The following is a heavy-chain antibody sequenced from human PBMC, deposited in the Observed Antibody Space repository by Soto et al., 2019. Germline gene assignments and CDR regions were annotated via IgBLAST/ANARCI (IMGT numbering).Heavy chain of an antibody. D-gene: IGHD3-10*01. Sequence: QVQLVQSGAEVKKPGSPVKVSCKASGGTFSSYTISWVRQAPGQGLEWMGRIIPILGIANYAQKFQGRVTITADKSTSTAYMELSSLRSEDTAVYYCARDPGLRATGYNWFDPWGQGTLVTVSS. CDR3: ARDPGLRATGYNWFDP. CDR1: GGTFSSYT. CDR2: IIPILGIA. V-gene: IGHV1-69*08. J-gene: IGHJ5*02.